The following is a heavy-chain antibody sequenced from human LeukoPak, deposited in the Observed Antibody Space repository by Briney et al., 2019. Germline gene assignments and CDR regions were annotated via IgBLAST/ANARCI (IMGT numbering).Heavy chain of an antibody. Sequence: SETLSLTCTVSGGSISSYYWSWIRQPPGKGLEWIGYIYYSGSTNYNPSLKSRVTISVDTSKNQFSLKLCSVTAADTAVYYCARKTHTARMNAFDIWGQGTMVTVSS. D-gene: IGHD5-18*01. V-gene: IGHV4-59*01. J-gene: IGHJ3*02. CDR3: ARKTHTARMNAFDI. CDR1: GGSISSYY. CDR2: IYYSGST.